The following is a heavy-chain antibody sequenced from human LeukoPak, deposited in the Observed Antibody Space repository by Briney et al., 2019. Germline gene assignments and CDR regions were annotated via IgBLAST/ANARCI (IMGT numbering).Heavy chain of an antibody. CDR1: GGSLSSGSYY. J-gene: IGHJ5*02. V-gene: IGHV4-61*02. CDR3: ARTPEMATTPVQAGSNWFDP. Sequence: SGTPPLTCTVSGGSLSSGSYYWSWIRPPAGKGLEGIGRIYTSGSTNYNPSLKSRVTISVDTSKNQFSLKLSSVTAADTAVYYCARTPEMATTPVQAGSNWFDPWGQGTLVTVSS. D-gene: IGHD5-24*01. CDR2: IYTSGST.